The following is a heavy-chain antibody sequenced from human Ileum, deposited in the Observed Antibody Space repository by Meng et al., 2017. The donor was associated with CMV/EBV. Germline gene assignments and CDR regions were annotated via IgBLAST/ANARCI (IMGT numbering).Heavy chain of an antibody. CDR2: MSASGDIT. Sequence: CAASGFSITDYAMDWVRQAPGKGLEWVSVMSASGDITFYAESVKGRFTIGRDTSKNTVYLQMNSLRAEDTAVYYCAKAPTRKYYFDYWGQGSLVTVSS. CDR3: AKAPTRKYYFDY. V-gene: IGHV3-23*01. J-gene: IGHJ4*02. D-gene: IGHD5-24*01. CDR1: GFSITDYA.